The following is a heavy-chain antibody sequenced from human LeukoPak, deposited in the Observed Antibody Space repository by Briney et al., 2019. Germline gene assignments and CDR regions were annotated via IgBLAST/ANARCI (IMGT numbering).Heavy chain of an antibody. CDR2: ISAYNGNT. CDR3: ARDRSWGGGLDWFDP. J-gene: IGHJ5*02. D-gene: IGHD6-13*01. Sequence: ASMKVSCKASGYTFTSYGISWVRQAPGQGLEWMGWISAYNGNTNYAQKLQGRVTMTTDTSTSTAYMELRSLRSDDTAVYYCARDRSWGGGLDWFDPWGQGTLVTVSS. CDR1: GYTFTSYG. V-gene: IGHV1-18*01.